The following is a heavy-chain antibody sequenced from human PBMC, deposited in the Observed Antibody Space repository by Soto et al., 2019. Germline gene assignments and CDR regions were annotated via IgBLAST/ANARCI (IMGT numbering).Heavy chain of an antibody. CDR2: ITGSGGST. CDR3: AKDVGSGWTRNWFDP. D-gene: IGHD6-19*01. Sequence: EVQLLESGGGLVQPGGSLRLSCAASGFTFSSYAMSWVRQAPGKGLEWVSTITGSGGSTNYADSVKGRFTISRDNSKNTLYLQMNSLRAEDTAVYYCAKDVGSGWTRNWFDPWGQGTLVTVSS. J-gene: IGHJ5*02. CDR1: GFTFSSYA. V-gene: IGHV3-23*01.